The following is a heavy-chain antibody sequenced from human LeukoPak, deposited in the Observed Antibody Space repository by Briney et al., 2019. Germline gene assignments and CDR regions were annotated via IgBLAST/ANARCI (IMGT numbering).Heavy chain of an antibody. CDR2: ISAYNGNT. V-gene: IGHV1-18*01. J-gene: IGHJ4*02. Sequence: ASVKVSCKASGYTFTSYDISWVRQATGQGLEWMGWISAYNGNTNYAQKLQGRVTMTTDTSTSTAYMELRSLRSDDTAVYYCASGSRVLLWFGELGAWGQGTLVTVSS. CDR1: GYTFTSYD. D-gene: IGHD3-10*01. CDR3: ASGSRVLLWFGELGA.